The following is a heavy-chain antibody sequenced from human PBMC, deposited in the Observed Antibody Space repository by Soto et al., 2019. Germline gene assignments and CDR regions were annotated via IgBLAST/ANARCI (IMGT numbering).Heavy chain of an antibody. D-gene: IGHD1-7*01. CDR1: GFTFDDYA. J-gene: IGHJ4*02. V-gene: IGHV3-9*01. Sequence: EVQLVESGGGLVQPGRSLRLSCAASGFTFDDYAMHWVRQAPGKGLEWVSGISWNSGSIGYADSVKGRFTISRDNAKNSLYLQMNSLRAEDTALYYCARGWDWNYQDAFDYWGQGTLVTVSS. CDR3: ARGWDWNYQDAFDY. CDR2: ISWNSGSI.